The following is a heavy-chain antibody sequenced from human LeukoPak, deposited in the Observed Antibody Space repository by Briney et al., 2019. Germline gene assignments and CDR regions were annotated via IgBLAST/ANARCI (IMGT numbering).Heavy chain of an antibody. D-gene: IGHD2-2*01. CDR1: GITASSYA. CDR3: ARVGVVPAAIPDGFDI. CDR2: ISGSGDRT. V-gene: IGHV3-23*01. J-gene: IGHJ3*02. Sequence: GGSLRLSCAASGITASSYAMTWVRQAPGKGLEWVSSISGSGDRTMYADSVKGRFTISRDNSKNTLYLQMNSLTAEDTAVYYCARVGVVPAAIPDGFDIWGQGTMVTVSS.